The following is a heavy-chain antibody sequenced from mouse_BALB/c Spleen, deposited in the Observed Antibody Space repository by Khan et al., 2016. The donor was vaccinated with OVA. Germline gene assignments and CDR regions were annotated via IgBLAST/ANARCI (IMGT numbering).Heavy chain of an antibody. V-gene: IGHV1-77*01. J-gene: IGHJ3*01. Sequence: VQLQESGAELARPGASVKLSCKTSGYTFTDYNINWMRQRTGQGLEWIGEIYPGSDNTFYNEKFWGKATLTADKSSSTAYMQLSSLTSEDSAVYFCAREWAAWFPYWGQGTLVTVSA. CDR3: AREWAAWFPY. CDR1: GYTFTDYN. CDR2: IYPGSDNT.